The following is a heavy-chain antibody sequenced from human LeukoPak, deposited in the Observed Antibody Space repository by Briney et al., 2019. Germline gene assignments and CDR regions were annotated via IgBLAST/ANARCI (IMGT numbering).Heavy chain of an antibody. CDR3: AHGWEEAPLPYYYFDY. CDR1: GFSLRTSGVG. V-gene: IGHV2-5*01. Sequence: ASGPTLVKPTQTLTLTCTFSGFSLRTSGVGVGWIRQPPGKALEWLALIYWNDDKRYSPSLKSRLTITKDTSKNQVVLTMTNMDPVDTATYYCAHGWEEAPLPYYYFDYWGQGTLVTVSS. D-gene: IGHD1-26*01. J-gene: IGHJ4*02. CDR2: IYWNDDK.